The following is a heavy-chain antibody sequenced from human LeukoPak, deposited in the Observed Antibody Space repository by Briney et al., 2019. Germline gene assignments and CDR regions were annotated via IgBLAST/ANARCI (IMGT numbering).Heavy chain of an antibody. CDR1: GGSISSSNW. J-gene: IGHJ3*02. V-gene: IGHV4-4*02. D-gene: IGHD6-13*01. CDR2: IYHSGST. CDR3: ARMQQLSPGGGAFDI. Sequence: PSETLSLTCAVSGGSISSSNWWSWVRQPPGKGLEWIGEIYHSGSTNYNPSLKSRVTISVDKSKNQFSLKLSSVTAADTAVYYCARMQQLSPGGGAFDIWGQGTMVTVSS.